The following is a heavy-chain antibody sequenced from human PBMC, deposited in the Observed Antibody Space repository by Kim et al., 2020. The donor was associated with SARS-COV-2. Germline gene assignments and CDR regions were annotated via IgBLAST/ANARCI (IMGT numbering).Heavy chain of an antibody. CDR3: SSTTEAPASNVY. D-gene: IGHD4-4*01. CDR1: GFILSDSF. CDR2: IRSKANSDAT. J-gene: IGHJ4*02. V-gene: IGHV3-73*01. Sequence: GGSLRLSCAASGFILSDSFLHWVRQASGKGPEWVGRIRSKANSDATVYAASVKGRFNISRDDSQKTAYLQMNSLDTEDTAVYYCSSTTEAPASNVYWGQGTLVTVSS.